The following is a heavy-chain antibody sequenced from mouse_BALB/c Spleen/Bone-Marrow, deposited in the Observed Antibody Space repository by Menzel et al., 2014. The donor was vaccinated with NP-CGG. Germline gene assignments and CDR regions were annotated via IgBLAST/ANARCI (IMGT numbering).Heavy chain of an antibody. CDR1: GFSLTSYG. Sequence: VQLQQSGPGLVAPSQSLSIPCTVSGFSLTSYGVHWVRQPPGKGLEWLGVIWAGGSTNYNSALMSRLSISKDNSKSQVFLKMNSLQTDDTAMYYCAIFITTVVGYFDYWGQGTTLTVSS. V-gene: IGHV2-9*02. D-gene: IGHD1-1*01. CDR2: IWAGGST. J-gene: IGHJ2*01. CDR3: AIFITTVVGYFDY.